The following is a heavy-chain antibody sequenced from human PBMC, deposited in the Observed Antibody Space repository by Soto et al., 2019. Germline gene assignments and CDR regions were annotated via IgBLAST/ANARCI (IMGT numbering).Heavy chain of an antibody. J-gene: IGHJ4*02. Sequence: KTSETLSLTCVVSGYFITSGYYWGWIRQPPGKGLEWIGTVDHSGSTYYDPSLQGRVTISIDTSKNQFSLKLTSVTAADTALYYCARYFHTYSGPPIWGQGTLVTVSS. CDR3: ARYFHTYSGPPI. V-gene: IGHV4-38-2*01. D-gene: IGHD5-12*01. CDR2: VDHSGST. CDR1: GYFITSGYY.